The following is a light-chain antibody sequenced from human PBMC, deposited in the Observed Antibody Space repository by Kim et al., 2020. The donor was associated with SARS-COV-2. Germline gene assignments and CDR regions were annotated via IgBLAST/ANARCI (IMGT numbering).Light chain of an antibody. Sequence: DIQMTQSPSSLSASVGDRVTITCQASQDVSIYLNWYRQKPGKAPELLIYDASNLETGVPSRFSGSGSGTDFSFTINSLQPEDIATYYCQHYGDLPITFGQGTRLKIK. J-gene: IGKJ5*01. CDR1: QDVSIY. CDR2: DAS. CDR3: QHYGDLPIT. V-gene: IGKV1-33*01.